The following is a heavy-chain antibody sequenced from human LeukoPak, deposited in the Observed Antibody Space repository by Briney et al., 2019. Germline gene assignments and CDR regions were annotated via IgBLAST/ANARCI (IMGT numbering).Heavy chain of an antibody. CDR1: GGSIRSGNYY. Sequence: PSQTLSLTCSVSGGSIRSGNYYWSWIRQSAGKGLEWIGRIDPSGSINYTPSLKSRVTMSLDTSKNQFSLRLTSVTATDTAVYYCARDHRDIVLMVYAKRRKSAFDIWGQGTMVTVSS. CDR3: ARDHRDIVLMVYAKRRKSAFDI. D-gene: IGHD2-8*01. J-gene: IGHJ3*02. CDR2: IDPSGSI. V-gene: IGHV4-61*02.